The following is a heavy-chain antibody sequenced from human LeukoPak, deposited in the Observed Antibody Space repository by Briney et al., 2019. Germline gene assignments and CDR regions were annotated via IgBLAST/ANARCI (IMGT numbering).Heavy chain of an antibody. J-gene: IGHJ4*02. CDR3: ARERWLQWIDY. CDR2: IKQDGSEK. CDR1: GFTFSSYW. Sequence: GGSLRLSCAASGFTFSSYWMTWVRQAPGKGLEWVASIKQDGSEKYYVDSVKGRFTISRDNAKNSLYLQMNSLRAEDTAVYYCARERWLQWIDYWGQGTLVTVSS. V-gene: IGHV3-7*03. D-gene: IGHD5-24*01.